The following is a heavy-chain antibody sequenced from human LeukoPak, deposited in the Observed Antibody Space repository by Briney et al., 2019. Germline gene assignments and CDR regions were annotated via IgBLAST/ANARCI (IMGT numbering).Heavy chain of an antibody. V-gene: IGHV4-39*07. CDR2: IYFSGTT. Sequence: PSETLSLTCTVSGGSVASSSYYWGWIRQPPGKGLEWIGSIYFSGTTNYNSSLKSRVTISLDTSKSQFSLNLISVTAADTAVYYCATDSGVGTMSDWGQGTLVTVSS. J-gene: IGHJ4*02. CDR1: GGSVASSSYY. D-gene: IGHD1-26*01. CDR3: ATDSGVGTMSD.